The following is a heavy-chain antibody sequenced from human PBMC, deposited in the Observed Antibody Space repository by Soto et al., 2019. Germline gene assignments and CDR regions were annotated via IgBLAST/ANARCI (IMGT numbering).Heavy chain of an antibody. D-gene: IGHD6-13*01. CDR1: GYTFTSYY. J-gene: IGHJ4*02. V-gene: IGHV1-3*01. Sequence: ASVKVSCKASGYTFTSYYIHWVRQAPGQRLEWMGWINAGNGNTKYSQKFQGRVTITRDTSASTAYMELSSLRSEDTAVYYCARDVAAAGLDYWGQGALFTVSS. CDR2: INAGNGNT. CDR3: ARDVAAAGLDY.